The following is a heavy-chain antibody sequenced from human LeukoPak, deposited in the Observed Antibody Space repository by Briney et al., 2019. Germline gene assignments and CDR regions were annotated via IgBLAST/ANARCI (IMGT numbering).Heavy chain of an antibody. V-gene: IGHV3-33*01. J-gene: IGHJ4*02. CDR2: IWYDGSNK. CDR1: GFTFSSHG. CDR3: ARGEDQLDY. Sequence: GRSLRLSCAAPGFTFSSHGMHWVRQAPDKGLEWVAVIWYDGSNKYYADSVKGRFTISRDNSKNMVSLQMNRLRAEDTAVYYCARGEDQLDYWGQGTLVTVSS.